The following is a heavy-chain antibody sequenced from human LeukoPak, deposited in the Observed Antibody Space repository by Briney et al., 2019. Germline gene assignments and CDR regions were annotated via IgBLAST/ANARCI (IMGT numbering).Heavy chain of an antibody. CDR1: GFTFSNAW. CDR2: MKGDGSEI. Sequence: GGSLRLSCAASGFTFSNAWMSWVRQAPGKGLEWVANMKGDGSEIHYVDSVKGRFTISRDNARNSLFLQNGLRPEDTAVYYCARPAYTAAYDLWGQGTMVTVSS. CDR3: ARPAYTAAYDL. J-gene: IGHJ3*01. D-gene: IGHD3-16*01. V-gene: IGHV3-7*01.